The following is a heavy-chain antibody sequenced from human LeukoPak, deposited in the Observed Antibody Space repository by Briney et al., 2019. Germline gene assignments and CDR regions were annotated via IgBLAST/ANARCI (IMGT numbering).Heavy chain of an antibody. V-gene: IGHV3-7*03. J-gene: IGHJ4*02. CDR2: IKPDGSEK. D-gene: IGHD3-3*01. CDR3: ATEEWYRFDY. CDR1: GFTFSNYW. Sequence: GGSLRLSCAASGFTFSNYWMTWVRQAPGKGLEWVATIKPDGSEKYYVDSVKGRFTVSRDNAKNSLYLQMNSLRAEDTAVYYCATEEWYRFDYWGQGTLVTVSS.